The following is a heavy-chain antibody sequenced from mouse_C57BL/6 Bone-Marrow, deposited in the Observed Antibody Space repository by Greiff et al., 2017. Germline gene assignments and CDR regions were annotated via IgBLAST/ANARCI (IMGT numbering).Heavy chain of an antibody. Sequence: VKLQQSGPELVKPGASVKISCKASGYSFTGYYMNWVKQSPEKSLEWIGEINPSTGGTTYNQKFKAKATLTVDKSSSTAYMQLKSLTSEDSAVYYCAYYDGYYEAMDYWGQGTSVTVSS. CDR1: GYSFTGYY. CDR2: INPSTGGT. V-gene: IGHV1-42*01. J-gene: IGHJ4*01. D-gene: IGHD2-3*01. CDR3: AYYDGYYEAMDY.